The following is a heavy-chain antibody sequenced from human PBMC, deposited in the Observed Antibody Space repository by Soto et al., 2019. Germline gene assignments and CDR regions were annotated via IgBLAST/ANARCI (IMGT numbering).Heavy chain of an antibody. J-gene: IGHJ5*02. CDR1: GFTFSSYG. V-gene: IGHV3-48*03. CDR3: ARAPHISVAAPA. CDR2: ISTRGSII. D-gene: IGHD6-19*01. Sequence: GGSLRLSCAASGFTFSSYGMNWVRQAPGKGLEWVSYISTRGSIIYYADSVKGRFTISRDNARNSVYLQMNSLRAEDTALYYCARAPHISVAAPAWGQGTLVTVSS.